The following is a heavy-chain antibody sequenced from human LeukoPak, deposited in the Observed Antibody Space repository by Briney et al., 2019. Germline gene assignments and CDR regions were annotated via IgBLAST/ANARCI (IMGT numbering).Heavy chain of an antibody. CDR1: GFIFSNFA. Sequence: GSLRLSRVGSGFIFSNFAMHWVRQAPGKGLEWVALISYDGKSKYYADSMRGRFIISRDNSKNTVFLQMSGLRVEDTGVYYCGREEQELVRDYCYYMDVWGKGTAVTVSS. D-gene: IGHD1-7*01. J-gene: IGHJ6*03. CDR3: GREEQELVRDYCYYMDV. CDR2: ISYDGKSK. V-gene: IGHV3-30*15.